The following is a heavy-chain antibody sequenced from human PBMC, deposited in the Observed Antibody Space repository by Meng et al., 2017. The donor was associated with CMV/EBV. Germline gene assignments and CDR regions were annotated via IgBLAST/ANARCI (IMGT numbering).Heavy chain of an antibody. CDR1: RYTFTGYY. Sequence: ASVKVSCKASRYTFTGYYMHWVRQAPGQGLEWMGWINPNSGGTNYAQKFQGRVTMTRDTSISTAYMELSRLRSDDTAGYYCARASSGYGSAFDIWGQGTMVTVSS. D-gene: IGHD3-22*01. V-gene: IGHV1-2*02. CDR3: ARASSGYGSAFDI. J-gene: IGHJ3*02. CDR2: INPNSGGT.